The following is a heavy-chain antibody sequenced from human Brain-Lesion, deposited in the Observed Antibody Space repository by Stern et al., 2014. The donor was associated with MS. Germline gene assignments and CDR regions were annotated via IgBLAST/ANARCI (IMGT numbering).Heavy chain of an antibody. Sequence: QLVESGGGVVQPGRPLRLSCVASGFTFGSCAMHWVRQAPGKGLEWVAGVSYDGSNKYYADSVKGRFTISRDNSRNTLYMQMSSLRPEDTAVYYCAKDRQYLTYFFDHWGQGSLVTVSS. D-gene: IGHD2/OR15-2a*01. CDR1: GFTFGSCA. CDR3: AKDRQYLTYFFDH. J-gene: IGHJ5*02. CDR2: VSYDGSNK. V-gene: IGHV3-30*18.